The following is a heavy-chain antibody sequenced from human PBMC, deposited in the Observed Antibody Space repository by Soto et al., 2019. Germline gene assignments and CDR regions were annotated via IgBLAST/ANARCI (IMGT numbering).Heavy chain of an antibody. CDR1: GFTFSSYS. Sequence: GGSLRLSCAASGFTFSSYSMNWVRQAPGKGLEWVSSISSSSSYIYYADSVKGRFTISRDNAKNSLYLQMNSLRAEDTAVYYCARDPLWYYYGSGAVYWGQGTLVTVSS. V-gene: IGHV3-21*01. D-gene: IGHD3-10*01. CDR2: ISSSSSYI. J-gene: IGHJ4*02. CDR3: ARDPLWYYYGSGAVY.